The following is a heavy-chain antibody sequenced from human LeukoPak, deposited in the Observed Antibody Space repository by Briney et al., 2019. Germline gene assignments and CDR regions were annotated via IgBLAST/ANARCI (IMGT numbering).Heavy chain of an antibody. CDR2: ISGSGGST. Sequence: GRSLRLSCAASGFTFSSYGMSWVRQAPRKGLEWVSAISGSGGSTYYADSVKGRFTISRDNSKNTLYLQMNSLRAEDTAVYYCAKDDILTGYSDYWGQGTLVTVSS. V-gene: IGHV3-23*01. D-gene: IGHD3-9*01. CDR3: AKDDILTGYSDY. J-gene: IGHJ4*02. CDR1: GFTFSSYG.